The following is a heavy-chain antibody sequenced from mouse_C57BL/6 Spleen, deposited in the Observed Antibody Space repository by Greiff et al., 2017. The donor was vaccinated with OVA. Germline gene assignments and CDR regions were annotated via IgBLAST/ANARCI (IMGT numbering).Heavy chain of an antibody. J-gene: IGHJ1*03. CDR1: GYAFSSYW. D-gene: IGHD2-4*01. CDR2: IYPGDGDT. Sequence: ESGAELVKPGASVKISCKASGYAFSSYWMNWVKQRPGKGLEWIGQIYPGDGDTNYNGKFKGKATLTADKSSSTAYMQLSSLTSEDSAVYFCARREDYYWYFDVWGTGTTVTVSS. CDR3: ARREDYYWYFDV. V-gene: IGHV1-80*01.